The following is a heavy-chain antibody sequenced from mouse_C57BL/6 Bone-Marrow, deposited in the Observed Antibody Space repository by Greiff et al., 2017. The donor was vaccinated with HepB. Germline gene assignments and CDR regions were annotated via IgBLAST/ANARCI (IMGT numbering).Heavy chain of an antibody. CDR3: ARDAPGRRKNAMDY. V-gene: IGHV7-1*01. D-gene: IGHD3-1*01. Sequence: EVQGVESGGGLVQSGRSLRLSCATSGFTFSDFYMEWVRQAPGKGLEWIAASRNKANDYTTEYSASVKGRFIVSRDTSQSILYLQMNALRAEDTAIYYCARDAPGRRKNAMDYWGQGTSVTVSS. CDR2: SRNKANDYTT. J-gene: IGHJ4*01. CDR1: GFTFSDFY.